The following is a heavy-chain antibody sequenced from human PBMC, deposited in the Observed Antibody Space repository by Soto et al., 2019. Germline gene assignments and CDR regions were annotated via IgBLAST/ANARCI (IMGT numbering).Heavy chain of an antibody. Sequence: EVQLVESGGGVAQPWGSLGLSFSASGFTFPEYSMHWGRQAPGKGLEWVSLITWDGGSTYYADSVKGRCTISRDNSKNSLYLHMNSLRTEDTALYYCAKLSHDYGAYHQYGMDVWGQGTTVIVSS. CDR1: GFTFPEYS. CDR2: ITWDGGST. V-gene: IGHV3-43*01. CDR3: AKLSHDYGAYHQYGMDV. J-gene: IGHJ6*02. D-gene: IGHD4-17*01.